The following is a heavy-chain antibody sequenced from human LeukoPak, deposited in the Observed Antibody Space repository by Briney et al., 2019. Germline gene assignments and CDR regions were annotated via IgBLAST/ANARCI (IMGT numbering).Heavy chain of an antibody. CDR1: GGSISSGDYY. CDR2: IYYSGST. V-gene: IGHV4-30-4*01. Sequence: KASQTLSLTCTVSGGSISSGDYYWSWIRQPPGRGLEWIGYIYYSGSTYYNPSLKSRVTISVDTSMNQFSLKLSSVTAADTAVYYCARDYGDYVGKHYYYGMDVWGQGTTVTVSS. D-gene: IGHD4-17*01. CDR3: ARDYGDYVGKHYYYGMDV. J-gene: IGHJ6*02.